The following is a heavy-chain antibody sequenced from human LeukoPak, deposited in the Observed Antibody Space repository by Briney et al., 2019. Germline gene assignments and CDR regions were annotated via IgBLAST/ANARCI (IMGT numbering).Heavy chain of an antibody. V-gene: IGHV1-18*01. CDR3: ARGWDYGDYSYMDV. Sequence: WASVKVSCKASGYTFTSYGISWVRQAPGQGLEWMGWISAYNGNTNYAQKLQGRVTITRNTSISTAYMELSSLRSEDTAVYYCARGWDYGDYSYMDVWGKGTTVTVSS. CDR2: ISAYNGNT. CDR1: GYTFTSYG. D-gene: IGHD4-17*01. J-gene: IGHJ6*03.